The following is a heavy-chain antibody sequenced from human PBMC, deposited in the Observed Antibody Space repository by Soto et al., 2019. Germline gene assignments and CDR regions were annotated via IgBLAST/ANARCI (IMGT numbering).Heavy chain of an antibody. V-gene: IGHV3-21*01. CDR3: AREETAWPLAYGLDV. CDR2: IGRRSDI. J-gene: IGHJ6*02. CDR1: GFSFSTYS. Sequence: GGSLRLSCEASGFSFSTYSMHWVRQAPGKGLEWVSSIGRRSDIYYADSVKGRFTISRDNAKNSVSLQMNSLRDEDTAVYYCAREETAWPLAYGLDVWGQGTTVTVS. D-gene: IGHD2-21*02.